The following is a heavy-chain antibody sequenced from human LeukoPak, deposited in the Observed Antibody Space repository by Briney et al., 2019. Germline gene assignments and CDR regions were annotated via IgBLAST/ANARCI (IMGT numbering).Heavy chain of an antibody. V-gene: IGHV3-30*03. D-gene: IGHD4-23*01. Sequence: GTSLRLSCAASGFTFTSYGMHWVRQAPGKGLEWVALITYDGYYKYYSDSVKGRFTISSDTSKNTLYLQMNSLRAEDTAVYYCAAVMLRDYGGNSDYFDYWGQGTLVTVSS. J-gene: IGHJ4*02. CDR3: AAVMLRDYGGNSDYFDY. CDR2: ITYDGYYK. CDR1: GFTFTSYG.